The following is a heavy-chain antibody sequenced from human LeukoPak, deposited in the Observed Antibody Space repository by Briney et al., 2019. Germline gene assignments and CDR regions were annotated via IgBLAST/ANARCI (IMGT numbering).Heavy chain of an antibody. Sequence: PSETLSLTCAVYGGSFSGYYWSWIRQPPGKGLEWIGEINHSGSTNYNPSLKSRVTISVDTSKNQFSLKLSSVTAADTAVYYCARGVWGSYRIDYWGQGTLVTVSS. V-gene: IGHV4-34*01. CDR2: INHSGST. CDR3: ARGVWGSYRIDY. D-gene: IGHD3-16*02. CDR1: GGSFSGYY. J-gene: IGHJ4*02.